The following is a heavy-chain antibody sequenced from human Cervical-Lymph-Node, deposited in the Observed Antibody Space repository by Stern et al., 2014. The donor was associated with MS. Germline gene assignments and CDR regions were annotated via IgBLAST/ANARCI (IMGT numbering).Heavy chain of an antibody. CDR2: ISWNSGSI. J-gene: IGHJ4*02. D-gene: IGHD6-6*01. V-gene: IGHV3-9*01. Sequence: EVQLEESGGGLVQPGRSLRLSCAASGFTFDDYAMHWVRQAPGKGLEWVSGISWNSGSIGYADSVKGRFTISRDNAKNSLYLQMNSLRAEDTALYYCAKEGSSSSFDYWGQGTLVTVSS. CDR1: GFTFDDYA. CDR3: AKEGSSSSFDY.